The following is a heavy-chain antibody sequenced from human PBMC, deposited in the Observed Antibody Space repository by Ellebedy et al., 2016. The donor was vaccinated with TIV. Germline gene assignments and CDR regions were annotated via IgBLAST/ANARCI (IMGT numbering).Heavy chain of an antibody. CDR1: GFIFSDHY. CDR3: ARVWVGAAGDYYFYYMDV. D-gene: IGHD6-25*01. V-gene: IGHV3-11*01. Sequence: GESLKISXAGSGFIFSDHYMIWVRQAPGKGLEWVSYISSSGNPIYYADSVKGRFTISRDNAKNSLFLQMNSLRAEDTALYYCARVWVGAAGDYYFYYMDVWGKGTTVTVSS. CDR2: ISSSGNPI. J-gene: IGHJ6*03.